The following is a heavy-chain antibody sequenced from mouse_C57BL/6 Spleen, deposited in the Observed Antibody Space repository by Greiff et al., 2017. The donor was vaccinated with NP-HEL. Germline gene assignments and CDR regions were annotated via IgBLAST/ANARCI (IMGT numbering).Heavy chain of an antibody. CDR1: GYTFTEYT. J-gene: IGHJ3*01. CDR3: ARHEEPSYYYGSTPACFAY. D-gene: IGHD1-1*01. Sequence: VQLQQSGAELVKPGASVKLSCKASGYTFTEYTIHWVKQRSGQGLEWIGWFYPGSGSIKYNEKFKDKATLTADKSSSTVYMELSRLTSEDSAVYFCARHEEPSYYYGSTPACFAYWGQGTLVTVSA. CDR2: FYPGSGSI. V-gene: IGHV1-62-2*01.